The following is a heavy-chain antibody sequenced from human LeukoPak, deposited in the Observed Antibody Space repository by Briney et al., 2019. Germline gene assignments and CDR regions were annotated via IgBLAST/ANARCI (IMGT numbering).Heavy chain of an antibody. Sequence: RAGGSLRLSCAASGFTFDDYGMTWVRQAPGKGLEWVSGINWNAGSTGYADSVKGRFTISRDNAKNSLYLQVNSLRAEDTALYYCARAPHYYGSGIYFDYWGQGTLVTVSS. V-gene: IGHV3-20*04. D-gene: IGHD3-10*01. CDR1: GFTFDDYG. J-gene: IGHJ4*02. CDR2: INWNAGST. CDR3: ARAPHYYGSGIYFDY.